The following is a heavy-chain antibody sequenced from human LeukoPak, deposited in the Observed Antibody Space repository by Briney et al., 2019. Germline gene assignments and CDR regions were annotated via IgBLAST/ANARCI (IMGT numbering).Heavy chain of an antibody. CDR2: ISSNGGST. CDR1: GFTFSSYA. CDR3: AMYNSYYGMDV. Sequence: PGGSPRLSCAASGFTFSSYAMHWVRQAPGKGLEYVSAISSNGGSTYYANSVKGRFTIPRDNSKNTLYLQMGSLRAEDMAVYYCAMYNSYYGMDVWGQGTTVTVSS. J-gene: IGHJ6*02. D-gene: IGHD5-24*01. V-gene: IGHV3-64*01.